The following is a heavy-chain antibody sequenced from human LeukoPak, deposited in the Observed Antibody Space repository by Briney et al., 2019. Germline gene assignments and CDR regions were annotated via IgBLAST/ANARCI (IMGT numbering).Heavy chain of an antibody. Sequence: AGGSLRLSCAASGFTFTTYSMTWVRQAPGKGLEWVSIISSGSSAIFSADALKGRFTISRDDAKNLLYLDMNSLRAEDTAVYYCARGHTAVTRHFDFWGQGTLVTVSS. CDR2: ISSGSSAI. CDR1: GFTFTTYS. V-gene: IGHV3-21*01. J-gene: IGHJ4*02. D-gene: IGHD4-17*01. CDR3: ARGHTAVTRHFDF.